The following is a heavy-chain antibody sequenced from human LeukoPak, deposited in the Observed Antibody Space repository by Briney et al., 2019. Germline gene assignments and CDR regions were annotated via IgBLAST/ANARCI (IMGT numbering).Heavy chain of an antibody. V-gene: IGHV4-39*01. J-gene: IGHJ4*02. Sequence: SETLSLTCTVSGGSISSSSYYWGWIRQPPGKGLEWIGSIYYSGSTYYNPSLKSRLTISVDTSKNQFSLKLTSVTAADAAMYYCARRDRTYYFDYWGQGTLVTVS. CDR2: IYYSGST. D-gene: IGHD3-22*01. CDR1: GGSISSSSYY. CDR3: ARRDRTYYFDY.